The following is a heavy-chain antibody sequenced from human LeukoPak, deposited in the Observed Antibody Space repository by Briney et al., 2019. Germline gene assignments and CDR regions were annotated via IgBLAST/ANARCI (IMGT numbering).Heavy chain of an antibody. D-gene: IGHD3-22*01. CDR3: AKDRPNFHENSGHYYRRDGDS. CDR1: GFTFYMYA. V-gene: IGHV3-23*01. Sequence: GGSLRLSCQASGFTFYMYAMSWVRQAPGKGLEWVASMCGTAGCTFYPDSVKGRFTISTDNSKNVLYLRMNSLTAEDTAIYYCAKDRPNFHENSGHYYRRDGDSWGQGTLVTVSS. CDR2: MCGTAGCT. J-gene: IGHJ5*01.